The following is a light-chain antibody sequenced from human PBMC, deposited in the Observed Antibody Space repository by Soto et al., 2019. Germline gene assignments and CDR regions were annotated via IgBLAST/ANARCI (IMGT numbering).Light chain of an antibody. V-gene: IGKV1-5*01. CDR2: DAS. Sequence: DIQMTQSPSSLSASVGDRVTITCRASQSISSYLNWYQQKPGKATKLLIYDASSLEGGVPSRFSGTGSGTEFTLTISSLQPDDFATYYCQQYNSFSRTFGQGTKVDIK. J-gene: IGKJ1*01. CDR1: QSISSY. CDR3: QQYNSFSRT.